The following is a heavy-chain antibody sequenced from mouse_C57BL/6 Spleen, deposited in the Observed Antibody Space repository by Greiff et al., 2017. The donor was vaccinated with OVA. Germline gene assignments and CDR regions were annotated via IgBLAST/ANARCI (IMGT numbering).Heavy chain of an antibody. CDR2: ISYDGSN. CDR1: GYSITSGYY. Sequence: EVKLMESGPGLVKPSQSLSLTCSVPGYSITSGYYWNWIRQFPGNKLEWMGYISYDGSNNYNPSLKNRISITRDTSKNQFFLKLNSVTTEDTATYYCAREGYGLTGDYWGQGTTLTVSS. D-gene: IGHD1-1*02. CDR3: AREGYGLTGDY. V-gene: IGHV3-6*01. J-gene: IGHJ2*01.